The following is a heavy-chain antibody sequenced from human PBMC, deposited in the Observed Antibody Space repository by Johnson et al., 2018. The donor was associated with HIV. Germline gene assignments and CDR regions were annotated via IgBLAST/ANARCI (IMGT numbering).Heavy chain of an antibody. Sequence: EQLVESGGGLVQPGGSLRLSCAASGFTFSNYAMNWVRQAPGKGLEWVSSIGYSASDTYYADSVKGRFTISRDNSNNRLYLQMNSLRAEDTAIYYCEGYCSGGACYSGVSAFDVWGHGTMVTVSS. CDR2: IGYSASDT. V-gene: IGHV3-23*04. CDR1: GFTFSNYA. CDR3: EGYCSGGACYSGVSAFDV. D-gene: IGHD2-15*01. J-gene: IGHJ3*01.